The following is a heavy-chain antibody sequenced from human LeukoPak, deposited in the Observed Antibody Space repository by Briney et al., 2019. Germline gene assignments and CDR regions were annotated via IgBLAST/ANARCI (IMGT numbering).Heavy chain of an antibody. CDR3: ARDGHYDFWSGSPYYYYYYMDV. Sequence: GGSLRLSCAASGFTFSSYAMHWVRQAPGKGLEWVAVISYDGSNKYYADSVKGRFTISRDNPKNTLYLQVNSLRAEDTAVYYCARDGHYDFWSGSPYYYYYYMDVWGKGTTVTVSS. J-gene: IGHJ6*03. D-gene: IGHD3-3*01. V-gene: IGHV3-30*04. CDR1: GFTFSSYA. CDR2: ISYDGSNK.